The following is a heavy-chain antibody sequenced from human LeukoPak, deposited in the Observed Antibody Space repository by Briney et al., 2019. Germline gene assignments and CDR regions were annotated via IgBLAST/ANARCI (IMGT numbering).Heavy chain of an antibody. CDR1: GGSMNTYF. Sequence: KPSETLSLTCTVSGGSMNTYFWSWIRQPPGKGLEWIGHIHYSGSTTYNPSLKSRVTISVDVSKNQFSLKLSSVTAADTAVYYCATSQYPIAAADNWFDPWGQGTLVTVSS. CDR2: IHYSGST. V-gene: IGHV4-59*08. J-gene: IGHJ5*02. D-gene: IGHD6-25*01. CDR3: ATSQYPIAAADNWFDP.